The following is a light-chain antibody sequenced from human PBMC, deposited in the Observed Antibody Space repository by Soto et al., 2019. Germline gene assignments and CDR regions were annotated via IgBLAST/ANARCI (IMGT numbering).Light chain of an antibody. CDR3: QHYDSSPPTYT. Sequence: DIVLTQSPGTLSWSPGESATLSCRSRQSVTSNYLAWYQQRPVQARRLLIYDASSRATGIPNRFSGSGSGTDFTLTISTLEPEDFAVSYCQHYDSSPPTYTCAQGTKLEIK. J-gene: IGKJ2*01. CDR2: DAS. CDR1: QSVTSNY. V-gene: IGKV3-20*01.